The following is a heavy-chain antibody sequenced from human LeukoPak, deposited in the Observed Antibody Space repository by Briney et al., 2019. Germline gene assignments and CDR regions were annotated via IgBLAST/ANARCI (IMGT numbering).Heavy chain of an antibody. CDR3: ARDFWGESGYPDAFDI. CDR1: GYTFTSYG. J-gene: IGHJ3*02. Sequence: ASVKVSCKASGYTFTSYGISWVRQATGQGLEWMGWMNPNSGGTNYAQKFQGRVTMTRDMSTSTVYMELSSLRSEDTAVYYCARDFWGESGYPDAFDIWGQGTMVTVSS. CDR2: MNPNSGGT. V-gene: IGHV1-2*02. D-gene: IGHD3-3*01.